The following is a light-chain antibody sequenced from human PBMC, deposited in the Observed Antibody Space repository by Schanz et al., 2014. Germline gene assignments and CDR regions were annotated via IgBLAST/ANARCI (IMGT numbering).Light chain of an antibody. CDR1: SSDAGGFTY. CDR3: SSYTSSTTLV. CDR2: DVS. J-gene: IGLJ3*02. V-gene: IGLV2-11*01. Sequence: QSALTQPRSVSGSPGQSVTISCTGVSSDAGGFTYVSWYQQLPGKAPKLMIYDVSKRPSGVPARFSGSMSGNTASLTISGLQAEDEADYYCSSYTSSTTLVFGGGTKLTVL.